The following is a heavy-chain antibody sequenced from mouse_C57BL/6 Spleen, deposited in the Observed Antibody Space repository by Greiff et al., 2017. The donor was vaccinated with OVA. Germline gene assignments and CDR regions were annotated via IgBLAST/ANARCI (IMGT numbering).Heavy chain of an antibody. J-gene: IGHJ4*01. CDR1: GYTFTSYW. Sequence: QVQLQQPGAELVKPGASVKMSCKASGYTFTSYWITWVKQRPGQGLEWIGDIYPGSGSTNYNEKFKSKATLTVDTSSSTAYMQLSSLTSEDAAVYYCAGDSTGYAMDYWGQGTSVTVSS. CDR2: IYPGSGST. V-gene: IGHV1-55*01. CDR3: AGDSTGYAMDY.